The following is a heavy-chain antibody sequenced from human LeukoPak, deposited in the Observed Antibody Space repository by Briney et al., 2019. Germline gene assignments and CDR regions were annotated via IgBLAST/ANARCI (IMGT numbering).Heavy chain of an antibody. Sequence: GASVKVSCKASGYTFTSYDINWVRQAPGQGLEWMGWINPNSGGTNYAQKFQGRVTMTRDTSISTAYMELSRLTSDDTAVYYCARDLGYDSSGYWYWGQGTLVTVSS. CDR1: GYTFTSYD. V-gene: IGHV1-2*02. CDR2: INPNSGGT. J-gene: IGHJ4*02. CDR3: ARDLGYDSSGYWY. D-gene: IGHD3-22*01.